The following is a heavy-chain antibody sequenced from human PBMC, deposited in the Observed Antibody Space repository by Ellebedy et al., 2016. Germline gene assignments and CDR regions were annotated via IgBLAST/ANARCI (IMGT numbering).Heavy chain of an antibody. CDR3: RQGHYADL. J-gene: IGHJ4*02. V-gene: IGHV3-23*01. D-gene: IGHD4-17*01. CDR1: GFNFNTFF. CDR2: ISAGSDTT. Sequence: GGSLRLXCTASGFNFNTFFMSWVRQAPGKGLEWVSTISAGSDTTRLADSVKGRFTISRDSSKNSVYLRMSNLRVEDTAVYYCRQGHYADLWGQGTLVTVSS.